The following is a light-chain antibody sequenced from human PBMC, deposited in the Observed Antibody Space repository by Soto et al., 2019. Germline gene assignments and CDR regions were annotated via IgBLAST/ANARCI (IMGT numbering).Light chain of an antibody. V-gene: IGKV3-11*01. CDR3: QQRSNWPFT. J-gene: IGKJ3*01. CDR2: DTS. Sequence: EIVLTQAPTTLSFSPGERATLSCRASQTVTKYLAWYQQKPGQAPRLLIYDTSNRATGIRARFSGSGSGTDFTLTISGLQPDDFAVYFCQQRSNWPFTFGPGTTVDFK. CDR1: QTVTKY.